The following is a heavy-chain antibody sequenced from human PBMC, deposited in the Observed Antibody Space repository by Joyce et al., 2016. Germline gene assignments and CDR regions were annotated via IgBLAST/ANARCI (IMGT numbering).Heavy chain of an antibody. CDR1: GYSFSDSY. CDR3: ARGPMPPYAFDV. CDR2: INPDTGDT. Sequence: QVNLVQSGAEVKKPGASVKVSCKASGYSFSDSYIHWVRQAPGQGLQWMGVINPDTGDTIYAQKFQGRVTLTRDTFISTVYMEVSRLRSDDTAVYFCARGPMPPYAFDVWGQGTLVTVST. V-gene: IGHV1-2*02. J-gene: IGHJ3*01. D-gene: IGHD2-2*01.